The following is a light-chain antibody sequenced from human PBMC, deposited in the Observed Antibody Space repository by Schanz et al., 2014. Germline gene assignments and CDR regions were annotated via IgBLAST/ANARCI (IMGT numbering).Light chain of an antibody. J-gene: IGKJ3*01. Sequence: EIVMMQSPATLSVSPGERVTLSCRASQSVSTSLAWYQQKPGQAPRLLIYGASSRATGIPDRFSGSGSGTDFTLTISRLEPEDFAVYYCQQYGSSRTFGPGTKVEIK. V-gene: IGKV3-20*01. CDR3: QQYGSSRT. CDR2: GAS. CDR1: QSVSTS.